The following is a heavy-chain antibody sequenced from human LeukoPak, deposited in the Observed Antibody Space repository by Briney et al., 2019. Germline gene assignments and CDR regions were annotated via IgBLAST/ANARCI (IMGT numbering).Heavy chain of an antibody. Sequence: PSQTLSLTCTVSGGSISSGDYYWSWIRQPPGKGLEWIGYIHYSGSTYYNPSLKSRVTISVDTSKNQFSLKLSSVTAADTAVYYCARALGYCSSTSCYPDYWGQGTLATVSS. V-gene: IGHV4-30-4*01. CDR3: ARALGYCSSTSCYPDY. CDR1: GGSISSGDYY. J-gene: IGHJ4*02. D-gene: IGHD2-2*01. CDR2: IHYSGST.